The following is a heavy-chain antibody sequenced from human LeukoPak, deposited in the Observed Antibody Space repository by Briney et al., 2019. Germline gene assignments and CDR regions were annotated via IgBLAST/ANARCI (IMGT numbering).Heavy chain of an antibody. V-gene: IGHV3-21*01. CDR1: GFTFSSYS. Sequence: GGSLRLACAASGFTFSSYSMNWVRQAPGEGLEWVSSISSSSSYIYYADSVKGRFTISRDNAKNSLYLQMNSLRAEDTAVYYCARDAYYYDSSGSEYFNYWGQGTLVTVSS. CDR3: ARDAYYYDSSGSEYFNY. D-gene: IGHD3-22*01. CDR2: ISSSSSYI. J-gene: IGHJ4*02.